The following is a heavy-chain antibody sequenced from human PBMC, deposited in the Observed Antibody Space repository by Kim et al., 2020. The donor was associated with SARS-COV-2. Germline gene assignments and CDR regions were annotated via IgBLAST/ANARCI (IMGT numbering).Heavy chain of an antibody. V-gene: IGHV1-8*01. J-gene: IGHJ4*02. CDR3: ARGPHRNVLLWFGELFPWDY. CDR1: GYTFTSYD. D-gene: IGHD3-10*01. CDR2: MNPNSGNT. Sequence: ASVKVSCKASGYTFTSYDINWVRQATGQGLEWMGWMNPNSGNTGYAQKFQGRVTMTRNTSISTAYMELSSLRSEDTAVYYCARGPHRNVLLWFGELFPWDYWGQGTLVTVSS.